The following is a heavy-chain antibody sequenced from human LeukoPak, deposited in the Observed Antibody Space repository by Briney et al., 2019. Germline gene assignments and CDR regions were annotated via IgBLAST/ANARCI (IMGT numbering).Heavy chain of an antibody. V-gene: IGHV1-69*01. CDR1: GFTFSSYA. J-gene: IGHJ6*02. D-gene: IGHD5-18*01. CDR3: AREDTHTAMVPGGYYYYGMDV. CDR2: IIPIFGTA. Sequence: GGSLRLSCAASGFTFSSYAISWVRQAPGQGLEWMGGIIPIFGTANYAQKFQGRVTITADESTSTAYMELSSLRSEDTAVYYCAREDTHTAMVPGGYYYYGMDVWGQGTTVTVSS.